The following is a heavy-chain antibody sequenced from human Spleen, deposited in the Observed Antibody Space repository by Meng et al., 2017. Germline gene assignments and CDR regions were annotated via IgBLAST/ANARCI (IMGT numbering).Heavy chain of an antibody. V-gene: IGHV1-18*01. D-gene: IGHD6-19*01. Sequence: ASVKVSCKASGYTFTSYGISWVRQAPGQGLEWMGWISAYNGNTNYARKLRGRVTMTTDTSTSTAYMELRSLRSDDTAVYYCARRIAVAGHLDYWGQGTLVTVSS. CDR3: ARRIAVAGHLDY. J-gene: IGHJ4*02. CDR2: ISAYNGNT. CDR1: GYTFTSYG.